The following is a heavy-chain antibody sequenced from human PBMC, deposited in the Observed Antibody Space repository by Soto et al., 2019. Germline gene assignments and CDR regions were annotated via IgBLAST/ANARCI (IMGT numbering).Heavy chain of an antibody. CDR1: GGSFSGYY. Sequence: QVQLQQWGAGLLKPSETLSLTCAVYGGSFSGYYWSWIRQPPGKGLEWIGEINHSGSTNYHPSLKSRVTISVDTSKNQFSLKLSSVTAADTAVYYCARAYSSGWYGYWGQGTLVTVSS. D-gene: IGHD6-19*01. J-gene: IGHJ4*02. V-gene: IGHV4-34*01. CDR3: ARAYSSGWYGY. CDR2: INHSGST.